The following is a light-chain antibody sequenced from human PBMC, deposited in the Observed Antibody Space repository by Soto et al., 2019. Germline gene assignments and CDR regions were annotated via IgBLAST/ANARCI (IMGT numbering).Light chain of an antibody. V-gene: IGKV3-20*01. Sequence: VTKSPATLSVSKGGRATLSCRASQIVSSNLAWYQQKPGQAPRLLIYGASSRATGIPDRFSGSGSGTDFTLTISRLEPEDFAVYYCQQYGSSPRTFGQLANVDIK. CDR3: QQYGSSPRT. J-gene: IGKJ1*01. CDR1: QIVSSN. CDR2: GAS.